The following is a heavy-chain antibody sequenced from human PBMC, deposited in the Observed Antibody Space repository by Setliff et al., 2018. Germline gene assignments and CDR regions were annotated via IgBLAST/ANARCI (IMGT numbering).Heavy chain of an antibody. CDR3: ARGRGYCSSTSCSTYYYYGMDV. D-gene: IGHD2-2*01. V-gene: IGHV4-34*01. Sequence: SETLSLTCAVYGGSFSGYYWSWIRQPPGKGLEWIGEINHSGSTNYNPSLKSRITISVDTSKNQFSLKLSAVTAADTAVYYCARGRGYCSSTSCSTYYYYGMDVWGQGTTVTVSS. CDR1: GGSFSGYY. J-gene: IGHJ6*02. CDR2: INHSGST.